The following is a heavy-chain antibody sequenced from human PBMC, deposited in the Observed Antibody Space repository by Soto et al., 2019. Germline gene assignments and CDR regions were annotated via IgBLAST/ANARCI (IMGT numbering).Heavy chain of an antibody. CDR2: IYSGGDT. V-gene: IGHV3-66*01. CDR1: RFTVGSNY. CDR3: ARDPFHDYVWGTPNTDY. J-gene: IGHJ4*02. Sequence: PGGSLRLSCSAYRFTVGSNYMMWVGQAPGKGLEWVAIIYSGGDTYYADSVKARFIISRDNSKNRLYLQMNSLRPEDTAVYFCARDPFHDYVWGTPNTDYWGQGA. D-gene: IGHD3-16*01.